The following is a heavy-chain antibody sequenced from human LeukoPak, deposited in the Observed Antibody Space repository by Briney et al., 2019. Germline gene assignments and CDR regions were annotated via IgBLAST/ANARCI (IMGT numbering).Heavy chain of an antibody. V-gene: IGHV3-30*02. D-gene: IGHD3-22*01. CDR2: IQYDGGNK. Sequence: GGSLRLSCAASGFIFNNNGMHWVRQAPGKGLEWVTFIQYDGGNKYYADSVKGRFTISRDNSKNTLYLQMNSLRAEDTAVYYCATVEGGYYYDSSGYFDYWGQGTLVTVSS. CDR3: ATVEGGYYYDSSGYFDY. J-gene: IGHJ4*02. CDR1: GFIFNNNG.